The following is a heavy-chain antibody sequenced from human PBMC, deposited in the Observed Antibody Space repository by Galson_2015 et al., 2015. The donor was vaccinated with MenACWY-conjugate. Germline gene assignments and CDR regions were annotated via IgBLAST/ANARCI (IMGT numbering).Heavy chain of an antibody. D-gene: IGHD6-19*01. V-gene: IGHV3-7*01. CDR1: GFTFSNSW. J-gene: IGHJ3*01. Sequence: SLRLSCATSGFTFSNSWMGWVRQAPGKGLEWVANTKHDGSGKFYVDSVKGRFIISRDNAENSLYLQMDSLRAEDTAVYFCARAKEQWLSKTFDVWGQGTLVTVSS. CDR2: TKHDGSGK. CDR3: ARAKEQWLSKTFDV.